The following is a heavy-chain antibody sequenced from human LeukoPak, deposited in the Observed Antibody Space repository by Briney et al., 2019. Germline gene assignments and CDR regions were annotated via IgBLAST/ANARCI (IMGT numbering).Heavy chain of an antibody. J-gene: IGHJ6*02. V-gene: IGHV1-8*01. CDR2: MNPNSGNT. CDR3: ARGGPDSGGWYSYYYYGMDV. CDR1: GYTFTSYD. D-gene: IGHD6-19*01. Sequence: ASVKVSCKASGYTFTSYDINWVRQATGQGLEWMGWMNPNSGNTGYAQKFQGRVTMTRNTSISTAYMELSSLRSENTAVYYCARGGPDSGGWYSYYYYGMDVWGQGTTVTVSS.